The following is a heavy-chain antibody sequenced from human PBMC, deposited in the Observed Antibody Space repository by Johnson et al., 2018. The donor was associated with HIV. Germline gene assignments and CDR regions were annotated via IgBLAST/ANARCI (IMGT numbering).Heavy chain of an antibody. J-gene: IGHJ3*02. D-gene: IGHD3-3*01. CDR1: GFIFNSYG. Sequence: QVRLVDSGGGVVQPGRSLRLSCAASGFIFNSYGMHWVRQAPGKGLEWVAVVSGAGGNKYYAVSVKGRFTIPSDNSQTPLSLQINSLIAEDTAEYYCAKDRGESDKEEWPSDYYDLGRDFTGQVPRAVVGAFDIWGQGTMVTVSS. V-gene: IGHV3-30*18. CDR2: VSGAGGNK. CDR3: AKDRGESDKEEWPSDYYDLGRDFTGQVPRAVVGAFDI.